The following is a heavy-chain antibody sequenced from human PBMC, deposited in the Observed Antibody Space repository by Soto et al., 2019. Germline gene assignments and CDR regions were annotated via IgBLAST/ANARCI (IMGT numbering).Heavy chain of an antibody. CDR3: ARDNILGILYGGMDV. J-gene: IGHJ6*02. CDR1: CGSISSGDYY. Sequence: KPSETLSLTSTVSCGSISSGDYYWSWIRQPPGKGLEWIGYIYYSGSTYYNPSLKSRVTISVDTSKNQFSLKLSSVTAADTAVYYCARDNILGILYGGMDVWGQGTTVTVSS. D-gene: IGHD3-3*01. CDR2: IYYSGST. V-gene: IGHV4-30-4*01.